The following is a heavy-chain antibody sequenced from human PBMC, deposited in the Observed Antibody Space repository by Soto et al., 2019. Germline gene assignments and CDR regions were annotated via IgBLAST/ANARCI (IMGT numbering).Heavy chain of an antibody. J-gene: IGHJ6*02. V-gene: IGHV3-48*02. Sequence: GGCMRLSCAASGFSVSSYSMNWVRQAPGKGLEWVSCIRSSSGTIYYADSVKGRFTISRDNAESSLYLQMHSLRDEDAAVYFCARDAGTGYYYGMGVWGQGTTVTVSS. D-gene: IGHD3-10*01. CDR3: ARDAGTGYYYGMGV. CDR1: GFSVSSYS. CDR2: IRSSSGTI.